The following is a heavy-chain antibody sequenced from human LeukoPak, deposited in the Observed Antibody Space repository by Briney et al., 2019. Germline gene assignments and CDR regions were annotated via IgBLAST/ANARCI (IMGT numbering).Heavy chain of an antibody. CDR1: GLTFSSHW. CDR3: ARDPHYDFWSGYYSYFDY. Sequence: GGSLRLSCAASGLTFSSHWMHWVRQAPGKGLEWVAVIWYDGSNKYYADSVKGRFTISRDNSKNTLYLQMNSLRAEDTAVYYCARDPHYDFWSGYYSYFDYWGQGTLVTVSS. CDR2: IWYDGSNK. D-gene: IGHD3-3*01. J-gene: IGHJ4*02. V-gene: IGHV3-33*08.